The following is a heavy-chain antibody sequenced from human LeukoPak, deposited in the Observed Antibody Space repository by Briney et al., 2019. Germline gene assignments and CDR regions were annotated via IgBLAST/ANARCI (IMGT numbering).Heavy chain of an antibody. V-gene: IGHV3-21*01. J-gene: IGHJ4*02. CDR2: ISGSNSYI. D-gene: IGHD1-1*01. CDR3: ARALTTLTYEGY. Sequence: GGFLRLSCAASGFTFSSYTMHWIRQAPGKGLEWVSSISGSNSYIFYADSVKGRFTVSRDNAKDSLYLQMNSLRAEDTAVYYCARALTTLTYEGYWGQGTLVTVSS. CDR1: GFTFSSYT.